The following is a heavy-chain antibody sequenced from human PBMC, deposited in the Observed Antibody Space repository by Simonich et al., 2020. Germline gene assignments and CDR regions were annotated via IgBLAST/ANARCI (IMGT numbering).Heavy chain of an antibody. CDR2: IRGSGGST. CDR3: AKRSGVSITGTFDY. Sequence: EVQLLESGGGLVQPGGSLRLSCAASGFTFSSYAMSWVRQAPGKVREWVSAIRGSGGSTYDADSVKGRFTISRDNSKNTLYLQMNSLRAEDTAVYYCAKRSGVSITGTFDYWGQGTLVTVSS. V-gene: IGHV3-23*01. D-gene: IGHD1-7*01. CDR1: GFTFSSYA. J-gene: IGHJ4*02.